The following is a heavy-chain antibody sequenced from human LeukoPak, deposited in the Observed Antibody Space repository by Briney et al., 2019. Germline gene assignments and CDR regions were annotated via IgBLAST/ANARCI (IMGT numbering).Heavy chain of an antibody. Sequence: PGGSLRLSCAASGFAFSSYSMNWVRQAPGKGLEWVSYISSSSSTIYYADSVKGRFTISRDNAKNSLYLQMDSLRAEDTAVYYCARVWAGVLWFGELLSVHDAFDIWGQGTMVTVSS. CDR1: GFAFSSYS. CDR2: ISSSSSTI. CDR3: ARVWAGVLWFGELLSVHDAFDI. V-gene: IGHV3-48*01. J-gene: IGHJ3*02. D-gene: IGHD3-10*01.